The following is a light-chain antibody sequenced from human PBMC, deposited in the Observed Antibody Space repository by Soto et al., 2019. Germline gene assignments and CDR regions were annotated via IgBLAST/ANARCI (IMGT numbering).Light chain of an antibody. V-gene: IGKV3-20*01. CDR2: RAS. Sequence: EIVLTQSPGTLSLSPGERATLSCRASQSVTSNVAWYQQKPGQAPRLLIYRASARATGVPARFSGSGSGTDFTLTISRLEPEDFAVYYCQQYGSSPWTFGQGTKVDIK. CDR3: QQYGSSPWT. J-gene: IGKJ1*01. CDR1: QSVTSN.